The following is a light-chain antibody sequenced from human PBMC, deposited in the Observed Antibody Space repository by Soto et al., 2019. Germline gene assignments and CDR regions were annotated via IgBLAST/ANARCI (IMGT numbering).Light chain of an antibody. J-gene: IGLJ1*01. CDR1: SNDVGGYNY. Sequence: QSVLTQPASVSGSPVQSITISCTGTSNDVGGYNYVSWYQHHPGKAPKLMIYEVSDRPSGVSNRFSGSKSGNTASLTISGLQAEDEADYYCSSYTGSNIRYVFGTGTKVTVL. CDR2: EVS. CDR3: SSYTGSNIRYV. V-gene: IGLV2-14*01.